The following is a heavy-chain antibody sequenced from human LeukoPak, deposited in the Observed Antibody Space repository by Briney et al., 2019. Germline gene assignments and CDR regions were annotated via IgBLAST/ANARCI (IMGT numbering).Heavy chain of an antibody. Sequence: ASVKVSCKASGYTFTSYAMHWVRQAPGQRLEWMGWINAGNGNTKYSQKFQGRVTITRDTSASTAYMELSSLRSEDTAVYYCARDRYSGSYYASYAFDIWGQGTMVTVSS. CDR1: GYTFTSYA. V-gene: IGHV1-3*01. CDR3: ARDRYSGSYYASYAFDI. D-gene: IGHD1-26*01. CDR2: INAGNGNT. J-gene: IGHJ3*02.